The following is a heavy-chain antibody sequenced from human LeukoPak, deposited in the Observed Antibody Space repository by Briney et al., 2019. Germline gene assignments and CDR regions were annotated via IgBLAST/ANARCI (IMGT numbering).Heavy chain of an antibody. CDR3: AEAQAAAGRNWFDP. J-gene: IGHJ5*02. CDR2: ISDTT. V-gene: IGHV3-23*01. Sequence: GGSLRLSCAVSGFTFSNYWMTWVRQAPGKGLEWVSAISDTTYYADSVKGRFTISRDNSRNTLYLQMSSLRTEDTAVYYRAEAQAAAGRNWFDPWGQGTLVTVSS. D-gene: IGHD6-13*01. CDR1: GFTFSNYW.